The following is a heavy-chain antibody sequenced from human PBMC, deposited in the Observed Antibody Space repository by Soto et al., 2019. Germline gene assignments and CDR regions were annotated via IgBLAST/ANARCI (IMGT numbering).Heavy chain of an antibody. J-gene: IGHJ4*02. CDR2: INHSGST. D-gene: IGHD3-10*01. CDR3: ARGRITMVRGVIRTFDY. Sequence: SETLSLTCAVYGGSFXGYYWSWIRQPPGKGLEWIGEINHSGSTNYNPSLKSRVTISVDTSKNQFSLKLSSVTAADTAVYYCARGRITMVRGVIRTFDYWGQGTLVTVSS. V-gene: IGHV4-34*01. CDR1: GGSFXGYY.